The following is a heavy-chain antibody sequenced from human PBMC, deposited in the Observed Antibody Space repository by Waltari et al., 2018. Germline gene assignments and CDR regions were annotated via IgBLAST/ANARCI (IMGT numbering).Heavy chain of an antibody. J-gene: IGHJ4*02. CDR3: ARGSLAAAGLGYFDY. CDR1: GGTFSSYT. Sequence: QVQLVQSGAEVKKPGSSVKVSCKASGGTFSSYTISWVRQAPGQGLGWMGRIIPSLGIANYAQKSQGRVTITADKTTSTADMELSSLRSEDTAVYYCARGSLAAAGLGYFDYWGQGTLVTVSS. D-gene: IGHD6-13*01. CDR2: IIPSLGIA. V-gene: IGHV1-69*02.